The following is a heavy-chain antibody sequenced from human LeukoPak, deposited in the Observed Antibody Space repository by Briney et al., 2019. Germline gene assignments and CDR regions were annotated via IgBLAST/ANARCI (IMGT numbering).Heavy chain of an antibody. CDR3: ARGHLYCSSTSCYKFFDY. CDR2: INPNSGNT. J-gene: IGHJ4*02. CDR1: GYTFTSYY. D-gene: IGHD2-2*02. Sequence: ASVKVSCKASGYTFTSYYMHWVRQAPGQGLDWMGIINPNSGNTGYAQKFQGRVTMTRNTSISTAYMELSSLRSEDTAVYYCARGHLYCSSTSCYKFFDYWGQGTLVTVSS. V-gene: IGHV1-8*02.